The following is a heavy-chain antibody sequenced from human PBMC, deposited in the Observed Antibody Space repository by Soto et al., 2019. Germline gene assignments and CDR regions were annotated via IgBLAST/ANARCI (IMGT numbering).Heavy chain of an antibody. D-gene: IGHD1-1*01. Sequence: PGESLNISCKGSGYNFTSYWIGWVRQMPGKGLEWMGIIYPGDSDTRYSPSFQGQVTISADKSISTAYLQWSSLKASDTAMYYCARHALGDNWNDSPYYYMDVWGKGTTVTVSS. CDR2: IYPGDSDT. CDR3: ARHALGDNWNDSPYYYMDV. CDR1: GYNFTSYW. J-gene: IGHJ6*03. V-gene: IGHV5-51*01.